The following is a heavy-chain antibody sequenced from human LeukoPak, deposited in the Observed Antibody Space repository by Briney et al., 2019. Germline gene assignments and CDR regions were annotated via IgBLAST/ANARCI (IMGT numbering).Heavy chain of an antibody. CDR2: ISGSGGST. CDR1: GFTFSSYA. V-gene: IGHV3-23*01. D-gene: IGHD1-26*01. CDR3: ARRRSGSYSYYFDY. Sequence: GGSLRLSCAASGFTFSSYAMSWVRQAPGKGLEWGSAISGSGGSTYYADSVKVRFTISRDNSKNTLYLQMNSLRAEDTAVYYCARRRSGSYSYYFDYWGQGTLVTVSS. J-gene: IGHJ4*02.